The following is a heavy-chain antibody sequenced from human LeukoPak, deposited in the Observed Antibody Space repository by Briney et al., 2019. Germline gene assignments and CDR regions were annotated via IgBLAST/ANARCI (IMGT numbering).Heavy chain of an antibody. J-gene: IGHJ4*02. CDR2: ISGSGGST. D-gene: IGHD6-19*01. CDR1: GFTFSSYA. CDR3: AKDLEYSSGWYNRDRLYYFDY. V-gene: IGHV3-23*01. Sequence: GGSLRLSCAASGFTFSSYAMSWVRQAPGKGLEWVSAISGSGGSTYYADSVKGRFTISRDNSKYTLYLQMNSLRAEDTAVYYCAKDLEYSSGWYNRDRLYYFDYWGQGTLVTVSS.